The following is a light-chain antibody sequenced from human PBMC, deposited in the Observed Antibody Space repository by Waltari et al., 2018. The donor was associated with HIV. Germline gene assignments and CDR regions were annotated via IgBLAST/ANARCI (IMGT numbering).Light chain of an antibody. CDR2: EVG. CDR3: SSFTTSNYLL. CDR1: SSDVGAYDF. V-gene: IGLV2-14*01. J-gene: IGLJ2*01. Sequence: QSALTQPASVSGSPGQSITVSCTGTSSDVGAYDFVSWYQQTPGTAPKLVIYEVGYRPSGISNRFSGSKSGNTASLTISGLQTEDEADYYCSSFTTSNYLLFGGGTKVTVL.